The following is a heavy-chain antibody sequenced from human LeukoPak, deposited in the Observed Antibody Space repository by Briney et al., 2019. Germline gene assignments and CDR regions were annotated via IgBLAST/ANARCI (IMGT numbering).Heavy chain of an antibody. Sequence: ASVKVSCKASGYTFTNYYMHWVRQAPGQRLEWMGMINPTGGRTGYAQNFQGRVTMTRDMSTSTAYMELSRLRSDDTAVYYCARDLSSAAGNDYWGQGTLVTVSS. J-gene: IGHJ4*02. CDR1: GYTFTNYY. CDR3: ARDLSSAAGNDY. V-gene: IGHV1-46*01. CDR2: INPTGGRT. D-gene: IGHD6-13*01.